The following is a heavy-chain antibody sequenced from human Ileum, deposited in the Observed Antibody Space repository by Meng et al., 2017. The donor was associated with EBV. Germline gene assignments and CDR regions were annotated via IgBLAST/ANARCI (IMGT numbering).Heavy chain of an antibody. CDR1: GGSISSSNW. V-gene: IGHV4-4*02. CDR2: IYHSGST. J-gene: IGHJ4*02. Sequence: QVQLQESRPGLGKPSGTLSLTCAVSGGSISSSNWWSWVRQPPGKGLEWIGEIYHSGSTNYNPSLKSRVTMSVDKSKNQFSLNLSSVTAADTAVYYCARVGQWLPIDYWGQGTLVTVSS. D-gene: IGHD6-19*01. CDR3: ARVGQWLPIDY.